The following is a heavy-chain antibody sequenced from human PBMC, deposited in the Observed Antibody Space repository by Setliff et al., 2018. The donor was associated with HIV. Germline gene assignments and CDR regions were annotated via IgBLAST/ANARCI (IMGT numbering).Heavy chain of an antibody. D-gene: IGHD3-10*01. Sequence: LSLTCTVSGGSINTYYWSWIRQPAGKGLEWIGRFYTSGSTNYNPSLKSRVTMSVDTSKNQFSLKLSSVTAADTAVYYCARSIYGSGTYPLDIWSQETLVTVSS. CDR1: GGSINTYY. CDR2: FYTSGST. CDR3: ARSIYGSGTYPLDI. J-gene: IGHJ4*02. V-gene: IGHV4-4*07.